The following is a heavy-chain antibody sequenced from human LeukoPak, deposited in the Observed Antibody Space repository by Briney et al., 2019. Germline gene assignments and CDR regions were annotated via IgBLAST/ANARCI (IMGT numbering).Heavy chain of an antibody. CDR3: VRGASSIAALNPFWYFDL. V-gene: IGHV1-46*01. Sequence: ASVKVSCKASGYTFTSYYMHWVRQGPGQGLEWMGIIEPSGGSTSYAQKFQGRVTMTRDTSTNTVYMELSSLRSEDTAVFYCVRGASSIAALNPFWYFDLWGRGTLVTVSS. CDR2: IEPSGGST. J-gene: IGHJ2*01. D-gene: IGHD6-6*01. CDR1: GYTFTSYY.